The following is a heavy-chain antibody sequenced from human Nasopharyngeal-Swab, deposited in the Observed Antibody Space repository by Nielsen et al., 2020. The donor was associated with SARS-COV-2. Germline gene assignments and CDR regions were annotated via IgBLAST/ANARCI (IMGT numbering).Heavy chain of an antibody. CDR3: ARALAELKITMVRGVNFDY. D-gene: IGHD3-10*01. CDR1: GFTFDDYA. V-gene: IGHV3-9*01. Sequence: SLKISCAASGFTFDDYAMHWVRQAPGKGLQWVSGISWNSGSIGYADSVKGRFTISRDNAKNSLYLQMNSLRAEDTAAYYCARALAELKITMVRGVNFDYWGQGTLVTVSS. J-gene: IGHJ4*02. CDR2: ISWNSGSI.